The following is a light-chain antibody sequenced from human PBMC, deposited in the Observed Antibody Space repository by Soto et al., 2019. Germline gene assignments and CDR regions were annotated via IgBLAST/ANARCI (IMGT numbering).Light chain of an antibody. CDR2: SNN. Sequence: QSVLTQPPSASGTPGQRVTISCYGSGSNIGSNTVNWYQQLPGTAPKLLIYSNNQRPSGVPDRFSGSKSGTSASVAISGLQSEDEADYYCAAWDDSLDAVVFGGGTKVTVL. J-gene: IGLJ2*01. CDR1: GSNIGSNT. CDR3: AAWDDSLDAVV. V-gene: IGLV1-44*01.